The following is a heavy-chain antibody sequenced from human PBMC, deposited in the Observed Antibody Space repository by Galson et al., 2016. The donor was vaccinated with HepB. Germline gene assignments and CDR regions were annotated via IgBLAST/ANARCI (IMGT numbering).Heavy chain of an antibody. D-gene: IGHD1-26*01. Sequence: SLRLSCAASGFTFSTYTMHWVRQAPGKGLEWVAVISYDGSNKYYADSVKGRLTVSRDSSKNTLYLQLNSLSAEDTAIYYCAREREGYYFDFWGQGTLVTVSS. CDR1: GFTFSTYT. J-gene: IGHJ4*02. CDR3: AREREGYYFDF. V-gene: IGHV3-30*04. CDR2: ISYDGSNK.